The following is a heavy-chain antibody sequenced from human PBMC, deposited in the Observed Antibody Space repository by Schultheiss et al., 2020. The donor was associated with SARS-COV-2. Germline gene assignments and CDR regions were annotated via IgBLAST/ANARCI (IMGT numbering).Heavy chain of an antibody. CDR3: ARVRGYYYYMDV. CDR2: ISSNGGST. Sequence: GGSLRLSCSASGFTFSSYAMHWVRQAPGKGLEYVSAISSNGGSTYYADSVKGRFTISRDNSKNTLYLQMNSLRAEDTAVYYCARVRGYYYYMDVWGKGTTVTVSS. CDR1: GFTFSSYA. V-gene: IGHV3-64*04. J-gene: IGHJ6*03.